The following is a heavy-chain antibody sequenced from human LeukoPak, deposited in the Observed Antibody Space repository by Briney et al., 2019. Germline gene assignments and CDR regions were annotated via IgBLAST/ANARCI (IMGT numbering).Heavy chain of an antibody. CDR2: ISASGDAT. J-gene: IGHJ4*02. Sequence: GGPLRLSCAASGFTFNTYALTWVRQAPGKGLEWVSGISASGDATFYADSVKGRFTISRDNSKNTVDLQMNSLRAEDTAVYYCTKWSGYGDSWGQGTLVTVSS. V-gene: IGHV3-23*01. CDR1: GFTFNTYA. D-gene: IGHD5-12*01. CDR3: TKWSGYGDS.